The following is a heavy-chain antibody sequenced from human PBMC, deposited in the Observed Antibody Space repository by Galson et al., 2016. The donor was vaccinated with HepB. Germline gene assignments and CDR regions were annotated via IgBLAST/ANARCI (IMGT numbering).Heavy chain of an antibody. CDR1: GFTFSTYT. J-gene: IGHJ3*02. CDR3: ARESSGYDYDFDI. Sequence: SLRLSCAASGFTFSTYTLNWVRRAPGKGLEWVSSISSSSTYIYYADSMKGRFTISRDNAKKSLYLQMSSLRVEDTAVYYCARESSGYDYDFDIWGQGTMVTVSS. V-gene: IGHV3-21*01. D-gene: IGHD5-12*01. CDR2: ISSSSTYI.